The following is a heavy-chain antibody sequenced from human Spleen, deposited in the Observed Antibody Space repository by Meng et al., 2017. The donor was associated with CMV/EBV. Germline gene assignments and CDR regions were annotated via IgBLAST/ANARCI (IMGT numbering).Heavy chain of an antibody. J-gene: IGHJ5*02. D-gene: IGHD2-2*01. Sequence: QVQLQQWGAGLLKPSETLSLTCAVYGGSFSGYYWSWIRQPPGKGLEWIGEINHSGSTNYNPPLKSRVTISVDTSKNQFSLKLSSVTAADTAVYYCASLRGDYCSSTSCYVDPWGQGTLVTVSS. CDR1: GGSFSGYY. CDR2: INHSGST. CDR3: ASLRGDYCSSTSCYVDP. V-gene: IGHV4-34*01.